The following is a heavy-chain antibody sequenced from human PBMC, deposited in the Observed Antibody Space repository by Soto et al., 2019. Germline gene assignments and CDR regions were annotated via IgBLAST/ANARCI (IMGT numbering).Heavy chain of an antibody. J-gene: IGHJ4*02. CDR1: GLTFSRYA. V-gene: IGHV3-23*01. Sequence: GGALRLSCAASGLTFSRYAMSWVRQAPGKGLKWVSAISGSGGSTYYADSVKGRFTISRDNSKNTLYLQMNSLRAEDTAVYYFAKAGTLVRGVIITEFDYWGQGTLVTVSS. D-gene: IGHD3-10*01. CDR2: ISGSGGST. CDR3: AKAGTLVRGVIITEFDY.